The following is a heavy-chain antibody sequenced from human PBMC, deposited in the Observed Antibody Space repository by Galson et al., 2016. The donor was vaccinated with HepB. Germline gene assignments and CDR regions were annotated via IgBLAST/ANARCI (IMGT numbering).Heavy chain of an antibody. D-gene: IGHD6-19*01. CDR3: ATEHGPSGWLY. CDR2: ISGSGYST. CDR1: GFNFGNYA. V-gene: IGHV3-23*01. J-gene: IGHJ4*02. Sequence: SLRLSCAASGFNFGNYAMSWVRQAPGKGLEWVSGISGSGYSTFYADSVQGRFTISRDNSKNTLYLQMNSLRAEDTAVYYCATEHGPSGWLYWGQGTLVIVSS.